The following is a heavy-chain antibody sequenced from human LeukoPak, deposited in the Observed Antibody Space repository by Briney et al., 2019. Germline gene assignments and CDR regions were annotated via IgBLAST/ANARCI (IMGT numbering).Heavy chain of an antibody. Sequence: GGSLRLSCAASGFTFSTYNMNWVRQAPGKGLEWVSYISTTSRTLYYADSVKGRFTISRDNAKNSLYLQMNSLRDEDTAVYYCARVGGISSPFSYWGQGTPVTVSS. V-gene: IGHV3-48*02. CDR1: GFTFSTYN. J-gene: IGHJ4*02. CDR2: ISTTSRTL. CDR3: ARVGGISSPFSY. D-gene: IGHD3-16*02.